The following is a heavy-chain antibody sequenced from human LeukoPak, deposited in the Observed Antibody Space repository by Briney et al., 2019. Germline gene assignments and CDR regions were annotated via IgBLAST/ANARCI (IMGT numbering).Heavy chain of an antibody. CDR1: GFTFSSYG. V-gene: IGHV3-23*01. J-gene: IGHJ4*02. D-gene: IGHD3-10*01. CDR3: AKGHYYGSGSLDY. CDR2: IGGRDGST. Sequence: GGSLRLSCAASGFTFSSYGMSWVRQAPGKGLEWVSAIGGRDGSTYYADSVKGRFTIPRDNSKNTLYVQMNSLRAEDTAVYYCAKGHYYGSGSLDYWGQGTLVTVSS.